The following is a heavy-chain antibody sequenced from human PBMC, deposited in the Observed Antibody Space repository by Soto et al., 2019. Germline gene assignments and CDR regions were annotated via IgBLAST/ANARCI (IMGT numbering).Heavy chain of an antibody. CDR3: ARGGGFSKFDP. CDR2: ISSSSSTI. J-gene: IGHJ5*02. CDR1: GFTFSTYS. Sequence: EVQLVESGGGLVQPGGSLRLSCAASGFTFSTYSMNWVRQAPGKGLEWVSYISSSSSTIYYADSVKGRFTISRDNAKNSLYLQMHRLRDEDAAVYYCARGGGFSKFDPWCQGTLVTVSS. D-gene: IGHD6-25*01. V-gene: IGHV3-48*02.